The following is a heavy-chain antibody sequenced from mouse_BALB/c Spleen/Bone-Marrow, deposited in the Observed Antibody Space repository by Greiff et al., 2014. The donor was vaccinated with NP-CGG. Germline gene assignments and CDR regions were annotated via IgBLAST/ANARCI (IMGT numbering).Heavy chain of an antibody. CDR1: GITFRIFG. CDR3: ARIGRARGYAMDY. V-gene: IGHV5-17*02. J-gene: IGHJ4*01. CDR2: ISSGSSTI. Sequence: VQLQQPGGGLVQPGGSRKLSCAASGITFRIFGMHWVRQAPEKGLEWVAYISSGSSTIYYADTLKGRFTISRDNPKNTLFLQMTSLRSEDTAMYYCARIGRARGYAMDYWGQGTSVTVSS. D-gene: IGHD3-3*01.